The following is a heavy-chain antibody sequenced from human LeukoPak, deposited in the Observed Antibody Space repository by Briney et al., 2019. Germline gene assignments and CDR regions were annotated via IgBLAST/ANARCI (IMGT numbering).Heavy chain of an antibody. CDR1: GGSISSSSYY. J-gene: IGHJ4*02. CDR3: ARGFLGDYFGSGSYYVFDY. D-gene: IGHD3-10*01. V-gene: IGHV4-39*07. Sequence: SETLSLTCTVSGGSISSSSYYWGWIRQPPGKGLEWFGSICYSGSTYYNPSLKSRVTISVDTSKNQFYLKLSSVTAADTAVYYCARGFLGDYFGSGSYYVFDYWGQGTLVTVSS. CDR2: ICYSGST.